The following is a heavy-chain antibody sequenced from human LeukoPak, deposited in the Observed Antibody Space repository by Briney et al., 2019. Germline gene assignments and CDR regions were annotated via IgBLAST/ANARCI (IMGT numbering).Heavy chain of an antibody. CDR1: GGSISGYY. CDR2: INTSGTT. J-gene: IGHJ5*01. CDR3: ARGLSASYDFNWFDS. V-gene: IGHV4-4*07. Sequence: PSETLSLTCTVSGGSISGYYWSWIRQPAGKGPEWMGRINTSGTTRYDPSLKSRVTMSVDTSKNQFSLKLTSVTAADTAVYYCARGLSASYDFNWFDSWGQEPWSPSPQ. D-gene: IGHD2/OR15-2a*01.